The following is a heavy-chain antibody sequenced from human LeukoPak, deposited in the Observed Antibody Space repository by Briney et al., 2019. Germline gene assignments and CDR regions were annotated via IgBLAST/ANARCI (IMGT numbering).Heavy chain of an antibody. D-gene: IGHD3-10*01. Sequence: SQTLSLTCTVSGYAITSGGFSWNWIRQPPGKGLEWIGCIYDRGPAYYNPSLKSRFTISVDRPKNQFFLNVTSLTAADTAIYYCARSRQASGLFNSWGQGTLVVVSS. CDR2: IYDRGPA. V-gene: IGHV4-30-2*01. J-gene: IGHJ5*01. CDR3: ARSRQASGLFNS. CDR1: GYAITSGGFS.